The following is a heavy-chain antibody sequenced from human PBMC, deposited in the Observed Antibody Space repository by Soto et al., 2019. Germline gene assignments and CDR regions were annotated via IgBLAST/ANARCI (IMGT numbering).Heavy chain of an antibody. CDR1: GFSFTSYS. D-gene: IGHD4-17*01. CDR3: ARSIDNGYFDY. Sequence: QGQLVQSGAEVKKPGASVKVSCGTSGFSFTSYSFHWVRQAPAQGLQWMGWINAGRGKTKYSQQFQGRVTFTWDTSANTVYMELSRLTSEDTSVFYCARSIDNGYFDYWGQGTLVTVSA. V-gene: IGHV1-3*01. J-gene: IGHJ4*02. CDR2: INAGRGKT.